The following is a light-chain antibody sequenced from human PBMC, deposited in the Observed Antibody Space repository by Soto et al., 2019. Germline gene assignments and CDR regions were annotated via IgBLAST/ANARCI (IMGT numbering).Light chain of an antibody. CDR3: QQYNSYWT. CDR2: KAS. CDR1: QSVNSW. Sequence: DIQMTQSPSTLSASVGDRVTITCRASQSVNSWLAWYQQKPGKAPKLLIYKASSLESGVLSRFSGSGSGTEFTLTISSLQPDDFATYYCQQYNSYWTFGQGTKVEIK. V-gene: IGKV1-5*03. J-gene: IGKJ1*01.